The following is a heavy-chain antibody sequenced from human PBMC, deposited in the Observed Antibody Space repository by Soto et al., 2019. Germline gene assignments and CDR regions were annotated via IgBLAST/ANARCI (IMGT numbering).Heavy chain of an antibody. Sequence: SETLSLTCTVSGGSISSGGYYWSWIRQHPGKGLEWIGYIYYSGSTYYNPSLKSRVTISVDTSKNQFSLKLSSVTAADTAVYYYERRYGSAFDYWGQGTLVTVSS. J-gene: IGHJ4*02. V-gene: IGHV4-31*03. D-gene: IGHD1-26*01. CDR1: GGSISSGGYY. CDR2: IYYSGST. CDR3: ERRYGSAFDY.